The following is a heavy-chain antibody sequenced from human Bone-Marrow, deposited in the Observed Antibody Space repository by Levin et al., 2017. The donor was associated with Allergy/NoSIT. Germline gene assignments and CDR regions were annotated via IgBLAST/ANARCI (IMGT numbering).Heavy chain of an antibody. D-gene: IGHD6-19*01. Sequence: PGGSLRLSCAASGFTFSSYWMSWVRQAPGKGLEWVANIKQDGSEKYYVDSVKGRFTISRDNAKNSLYLQMNSLRAEDTAVYYCARRASSGWYVFYFDYWGQGTLVTVSS. CDR1: GFTFSSYW. CDR2: IKQDGSEK. V-gene: IGHV3-7*01. J-gene: IGHJ4*02. CDR3: ARRASSGWYVFYFDY.